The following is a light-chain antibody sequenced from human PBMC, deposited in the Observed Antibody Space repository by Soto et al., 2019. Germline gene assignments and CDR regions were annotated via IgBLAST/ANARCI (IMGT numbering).Light chain of an antibody. Sequence: EIVLTQSPATLSLSPGERATLSCRASQSVSSYLAWYQQTPGQAPRLLIYGASNRATGIPARFSGSGSGTDFTLTISSLEPEDFAVYYCQQHSNWPPEVTFGQGTRLEIK. CDR2: GAS. V-gene: IGKV3-11*01. CDR3: QQHSNWPPEVT. J-gene: IGKJ5*01. CDR1: QSVSSY.